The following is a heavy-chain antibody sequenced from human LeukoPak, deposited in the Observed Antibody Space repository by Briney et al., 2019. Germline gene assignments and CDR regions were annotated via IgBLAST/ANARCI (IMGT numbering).Heavy chain of an antibody. J-gene: IGHJ4*02. CDR2: INHSGST. CDR3: ARCYRIVGALGYFDY. CDR1: GGSFSGYY. Sequence: SETLSLTCAVYGGSFSGYYWSWIRQPPGKGLEWIGEINHSGSTNYNPSLKSRVTISVDTSKNQFSLKLSSVTAADTAVYYCARCYRIVGALGYFDYWGQGTLVTVSS. V-gene: IGHV4-34*01. D-gene: IGHD1-26*01.